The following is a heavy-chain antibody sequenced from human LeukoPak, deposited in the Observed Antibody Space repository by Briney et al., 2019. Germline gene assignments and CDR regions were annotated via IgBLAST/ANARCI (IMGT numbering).Heavy chain of an antibody. CDR3: ARGRVAAAGTQPTLY. D-gene: IGHD6-13*01. CDR1: GFTFSSYS. J-gene: IGHJ4*02. V-gene: IGHV3-21*01. CDR2: ISSSSSYI. Sequence: KTGGSLRLSCEASGFTFSSYSMNWVRQAPGKGLEWVSSISSSSSYIYYADSVKGRFTISRDNARNSLYLQMNSLRAEDTAVYYCARGRVAAAGTQPTLYWGQGTLVTVSS.